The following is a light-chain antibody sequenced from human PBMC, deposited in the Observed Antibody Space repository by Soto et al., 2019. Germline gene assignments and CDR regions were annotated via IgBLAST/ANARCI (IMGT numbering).Light chain of an antibody. Sequence: NVLTQSPGTLSLSPGERATLSCRSSQSVSSSYLAWYQQKPGQAPRLLIYGASSRATGIPDRFSGSGSGTDFTLTISRLEPEDFAVYYCQQYGSSPLTCGGGTKVDI. CDR1: QSVSSSY. CDR2: GAS. CDR3: QQYGSSPLT. J-gene: IGKJ4*01. V-gene: IGKV3-20*01.